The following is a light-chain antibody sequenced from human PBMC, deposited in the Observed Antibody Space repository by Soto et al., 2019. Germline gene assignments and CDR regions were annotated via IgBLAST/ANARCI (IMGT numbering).Light chain of an antibody. Sequence: QSALTQPRSVSGSPGQSVAISCTGTSRDVDAYDFVSWYQHHPGKAPKLIISEVSKRPSGVSHRFSGSKSGNTASLTISGLQAEDEADYFCCSFAGSFYVFGTGNKLTVL. CDR2: EVS. CDR3: CSFAGSFYV. J-gene: IGLJ1*01. V-gene: IGLV2-11*01. CDR1: SRDVDAYDF.